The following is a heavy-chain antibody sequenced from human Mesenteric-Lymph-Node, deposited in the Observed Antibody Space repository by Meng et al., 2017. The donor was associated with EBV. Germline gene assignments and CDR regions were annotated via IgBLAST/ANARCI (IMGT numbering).Heavy chain of an antibody. D-gene: IGHD6-19*01. V-gene: IGHV6-1*01. CDR1: GASVSSNSAA. Sequence: QLQLSVPGLGETSPTPSLTRALAGASVSSNSAALNWIRQSPSRGLEWLGRTYYRSKWYNCYAVSVKSRIPINPDTSKNQFSLQLNSVTPEDTAMYYCARSGSSGRIDYWGQGTLVTVSS. CDR3: ARSGSSGRIDY. CDR2: TYYRSKWYN. J-gene: IGHJ4*02.